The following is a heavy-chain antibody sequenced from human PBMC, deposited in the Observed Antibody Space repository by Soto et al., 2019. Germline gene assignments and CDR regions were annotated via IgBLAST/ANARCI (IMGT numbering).Heavy chain of an antibody. D-gene: IGHD3-3*01. CDR2: IIPILGIA. V-gene: IGHV1-69*02. J-gene: IGHJ6*03. CDR3: ARGQAPPLHGGFLEGSGSVGKCFYYMDV. CDR1: GDTFSSYT. Sequence: SVKVSCKASGDTFSSYTISWVRQAPGQGLEWMGRIIPILGIANYAQKFQGRVTITADTSTSTAYMELSSLRSEDTAVYYCARGQAPPLHGGFLEGSGSVGKCFYYMDVWCKGGALTVSS.